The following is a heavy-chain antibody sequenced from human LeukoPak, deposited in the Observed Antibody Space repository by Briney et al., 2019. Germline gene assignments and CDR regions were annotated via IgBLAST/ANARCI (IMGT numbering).Heavy chain of an antibody. Sequence: GGSLRLSCVASGFTFRSYSMNWVRQAPGKGLEWVSYISSTSETIYYADSMKGRFTISRDNAKNSLYLQMNGLRAEDTAVYYCARELVVSAAISSYDAFDIWGQGTMVTVSS. D-gene: IGHD2-2*01. CDR2: ISSTSETI. CDR3: ARELVVSAAISSYDAFDI. J-gene: IGHJ3*02. CDR1: GFTFRSYS. V-gene: IGHV3-48*04.